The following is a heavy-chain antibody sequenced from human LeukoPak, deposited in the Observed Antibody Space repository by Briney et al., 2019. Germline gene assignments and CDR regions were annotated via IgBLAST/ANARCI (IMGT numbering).Heavy chain of an antibody. CDR3: AKDLVTAVTVGYYFDY. CDR1: GFTFSSYG. Sequence: QPGGSLRLSCAASGFTFSSYGMSWVRQAPGKGLEWVSAISGSGDNIYYADSVKVRFTISRDNSKNKLYLQMNSLRVEATAVYFCAKDLVTAVTVGYYFDYWGQGALVTVSS. V-gene: IGHV3-23*01. CDR2: ISGSGDNI. D-gene: IGHD4-17*01. J-gene: IGHJ4*02.